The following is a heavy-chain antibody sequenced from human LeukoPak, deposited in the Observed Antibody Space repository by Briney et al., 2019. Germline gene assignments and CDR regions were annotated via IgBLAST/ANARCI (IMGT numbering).Heavy chain of an antibody. CDR2: IYYTGTT. V-gene: IGHV4-59*01. J-gene: IGHJ4*02. CDR3: AKKRAGDRFDS. CDR1: GGSFTPYY. Sequence: PSETLSLTCTVSGGSFTPYYWNWFRQPPGKRLEWIGYIYYTGTTNYNPSLKSRVTMSVDTSKNQFSLKLTSVTPADTAMYYCAKKRAGDRFDSWGQGTLVTVSS. D-gene: IGHD7-27*01.